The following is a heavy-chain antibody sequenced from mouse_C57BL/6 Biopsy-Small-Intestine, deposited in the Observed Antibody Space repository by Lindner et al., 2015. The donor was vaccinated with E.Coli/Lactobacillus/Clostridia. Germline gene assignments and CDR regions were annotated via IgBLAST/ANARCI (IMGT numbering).Heavy chain of an antibody. CDR2: INPSTGGS. D-gene: IGHD2-1*01. CDR3: VRCDGNYVWLAY. V-gene: IGHV1-42*01. J-gene: IGHJ3*01. CDR1: GYSFTDYY. Sequence: VQLQESGPELVKPGASVKISCKASGYSFTDYYMHWVKQSPEKTLEWIGEINPSTGGSTYNQKFKAKATLTVDISSSTAYMQLKSLTSEDSAVYYCVRCDGNYVWLAYWGQGTLVTVSA.